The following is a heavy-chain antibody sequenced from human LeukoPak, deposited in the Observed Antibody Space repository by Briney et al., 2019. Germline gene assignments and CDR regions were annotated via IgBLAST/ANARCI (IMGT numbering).Heavy chain of an antibody. Sequence: GASVKVSCKASGYAFTSYYMHWVRQAPGQGLEWMGIINPSGGSTSYAQKFQGRVTMTRDTSTSTVYMELSSLRSEDTAVYYCARDPHGMYYFDYWGQGTLVTVSS. CDR1: GYAFTSYY. CDR3: ARDPHGMYYFDY. CDR2: INPSGGST. J-gene: IGHJ4*02. V-gene: IGHV1-46*01. D-gene: IGHD5-24*01.